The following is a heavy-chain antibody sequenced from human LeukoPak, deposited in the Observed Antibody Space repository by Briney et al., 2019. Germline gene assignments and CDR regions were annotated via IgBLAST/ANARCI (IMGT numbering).Heavy chain of an antibody. J-gene: IGHJ6*03. Sequence: ASVKVSCKASGYTFTGYYMHWVRQAPGQGLEWMGWINPNSGGTNYAQKFQGRVTMTRDTSTSTAYMELSRLRSDDTAVYYCARGSWGIAARGVMDVWGKGTTATVSS. CDR3: ARGSWGIAARGVMDV. V-gene: IGHV1-2*02. CDR2: INPNSGGT. CDR1: GYTFTGYY. D-gene: IGHD6-6*01.